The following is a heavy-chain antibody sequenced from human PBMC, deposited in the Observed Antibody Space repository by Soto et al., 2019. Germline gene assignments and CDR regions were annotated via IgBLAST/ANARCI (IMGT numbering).Heavy chain of an antibody. D-gene: IGHD4-17*01. CDR1: GVSISSYY. CDR2: IYYSGST. CDR3: ARSFATNYGDYLAWDYYYGMDV. V-gene: IGHV4-59*01. J-gene: IGHJ6*02. Sequence: SETLSLTCTVSGVSISSYYWIWIRQPPGKGLEWIGYIYYSGSTNYNPSLKSRVTISVDTSKNQFSLKLSSVTAADTAVYYCARSFATNYGDYLAWDYYYGMDVWGQGTTVTVSS.